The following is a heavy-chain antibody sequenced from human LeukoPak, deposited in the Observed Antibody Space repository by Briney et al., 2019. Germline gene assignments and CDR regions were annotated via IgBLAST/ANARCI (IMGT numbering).Heavy chain of an antibody. CDR3: ASSNYDILTGYYIPLDI. CDR2: IYYSGST. J-gene: IGHJ4*02. Sequence: SETLSLTCTVSGGSISSYYWSWIRQPPGKGLEWIGYIYYSGSTNYNPSLKSRVTISVDTSKNQFSLKLSSVTAADTAVYYCASSNYDILTGYYIPLDIWGQGTLVTVSS. V-gene: IGHV4-59*01. CDR1: GGSISSYY. D-gene: IGHD3-9*01.